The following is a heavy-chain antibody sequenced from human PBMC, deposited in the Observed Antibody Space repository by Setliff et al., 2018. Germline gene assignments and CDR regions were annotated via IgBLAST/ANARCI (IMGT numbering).Heavy chain of an antibody. V-gene: IGHV5-51*01. Sequence: GESLKISCKGSGYNFKRYWIGWVRQLPGKGLEWMGIIYPGDSDTRYNPSFQGQVTISADTSSSTAYLQWSSLKASDTAIYYCARQPAPHNDDAPFYAFEIWGQGEGVTVSS. CDR2: IYPGDSDT. D-gene: IGHD1-1*01. CDR3: ARQPAPHNDDAPFYAFEI. CDR1: GYNFKRYW. J-gene: IGHJ3*02.